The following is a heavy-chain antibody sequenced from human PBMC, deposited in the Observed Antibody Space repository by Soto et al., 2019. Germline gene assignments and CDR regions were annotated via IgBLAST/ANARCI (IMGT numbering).Heavy chain of an antibody. CDR2: ITTYNGNT. CDR1: RYIFTNYG. J-gene: IGHJ6*02. Sequence: QVPPVQAGVEVRAPGASVKVSCKAVRYIFTNYGVSWVRQAPGQGLEWMGWITTYNGNTEYAQKFQGRVTMTTDASTRTAYMELGSLRSDDTAIYYCARALTGYGMDVWGQGTTVTVSS. CDR3: ARALTGYGMDV. V-gene: IGHV1-18*01.